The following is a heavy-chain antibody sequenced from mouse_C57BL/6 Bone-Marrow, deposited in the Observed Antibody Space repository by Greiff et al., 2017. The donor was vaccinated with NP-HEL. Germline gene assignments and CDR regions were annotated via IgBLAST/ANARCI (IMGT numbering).Heavy chain of an antibody. D-gene: IGHD2-3*01. V-gene: IGHV1-61*01. CDR3: ARLDGYSAY. J-gene: IGHJ3*01. CDR1: GYTFTSYW. CDR2: IYPSDSET. Sequence: QVQLKQPGAELVRPGSSVKLSCKASGYTFTSYWMDWVKQRPGQGLEWIGNIYPSDSETHYNQKFKDKATLTVDKSSSTAYMQLSSLTSEDSAVYYCARLDGYSAYWGQGTLVTVSA.